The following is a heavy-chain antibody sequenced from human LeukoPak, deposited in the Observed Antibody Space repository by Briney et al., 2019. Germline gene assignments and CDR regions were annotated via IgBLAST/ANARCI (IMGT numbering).Heavy chain of an antibody. J-gene: IGHJ3*02. CDR1: EFTFRTYE. Sequence: GGSLRLSCAASEFTFRTYEMNWVRQAPGKGLEWVSYISSGGSAIHYSDSVKGRFTIFRDSAKNSLYLQMNSLRVEDTAVYYCAREGSGSGTYYDAFDIWGHGTMVTVSS. CDR2: ISSGGSAI. CDR3: AREGSGSGTYYDAFDI. V-gene: IGHV3-48*03. D-gene: IGHD1-26*01.